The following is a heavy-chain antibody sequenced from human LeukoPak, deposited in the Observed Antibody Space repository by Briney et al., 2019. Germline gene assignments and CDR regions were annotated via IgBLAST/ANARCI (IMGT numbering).Heavy chain of an antibody. V-gene: IGHV1-18*01. D-gene: IGHD3-3*01. CDR2: ISAYNGNT. CDR3: ARGLSPYYDFWSGYFRPPYYFDY. CDR1: GYTFTSYG. J-gene: IGHJ4*02. Sequence: ASVKVSCKASGYTFTSYGISWVRQAPGQGLEWMGWISAYNGNTNYAQKFQGRVTMTRNTSISTAYMELSSLRSEDTAVYYCARGLSPYYDFWSGYFRPPYYFDYWGQGTLVTVSS.